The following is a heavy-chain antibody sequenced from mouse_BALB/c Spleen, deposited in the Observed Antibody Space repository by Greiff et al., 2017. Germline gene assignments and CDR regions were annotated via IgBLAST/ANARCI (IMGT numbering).Heavy chain of an antibody. CDR3: ARDKGLRDYFDY. Sequence: EVHLVESGGGLVQPGGSLKLSCAASGFTFSSYGMSWVRQTPDKRLELVATINSNGGSTYYPDSVKGRFTISRDNAKNTLYLQMSSLKSEDTAMYYCARDKGLRDYFDYWGQGTTLTVSS. V-gene: IGHV5-6-3*01. J-gene: IGHJ2*01. D-gene: IGHD2-2*01. CDR2: INSNGGST. CDR1: GFTFSSYG.